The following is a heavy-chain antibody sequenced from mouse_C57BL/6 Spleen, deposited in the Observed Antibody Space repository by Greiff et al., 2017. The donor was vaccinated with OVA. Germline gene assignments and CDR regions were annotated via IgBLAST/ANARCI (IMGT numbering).Heavy chain of an antibody. CDR1: GYTFTDYE. Sequence: VQLQQSGAGLVRPGASVTLSCKASGYTFTDYEMHWVKQTPVHGLEWIGAIDPETGGTAYNQKFKGKAILTADKSSSTAYMELRSLTSEDSAVYYCTRISNWGNYAMDYWGQGTSVTVSS. CDR2: IDPETGGT. CDR3: TRISNWGNYAMDY. J-gene: IGHJ4*01. D-gene: IGHD2-5*01. V-gene: IGHV1-15*01.